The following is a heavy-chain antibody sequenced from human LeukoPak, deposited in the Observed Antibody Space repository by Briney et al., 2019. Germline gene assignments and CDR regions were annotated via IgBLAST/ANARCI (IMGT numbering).Heavy chain of an antibody. J-gene: IGHJ4*02. CDR2: IYYSGST. Sequence: SETLSLTCTVSGGSISSSSYYWGWIRQPPGKGLEWIGSIYYSGSTYYNPSLKSRVTLSVDTSKNQSSLKLSSVTAADTAVYSCARQQNRGYGLPFDYWGQGTLVTVSS. CDR1: GGSISSSSYY. V-gene: IGHV4-39*01. D-gene: IGHD5-12*01. CDR3: ARQQNRGYGLPFDY.